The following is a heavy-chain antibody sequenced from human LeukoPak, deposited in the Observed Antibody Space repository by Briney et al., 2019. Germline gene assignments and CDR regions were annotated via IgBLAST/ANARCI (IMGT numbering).Heavy chain of an antibody. V-gene: IGHV3-30*14. J-gene: IGHJ6*03. CDR3: ARDHYYFYMDV. Sequence: ARSLRLSCAASGFTFSSYVMHWVRQAPGKGLEWVAIISYDGSNEYYADSVKGRFTISRDNSKNTLYLQMNSLRAEDTAVYYCARDHYYFYMDVWGKGATVTISS. CDR1: GFTFSSYV. CDR2: ISYDGSNE.